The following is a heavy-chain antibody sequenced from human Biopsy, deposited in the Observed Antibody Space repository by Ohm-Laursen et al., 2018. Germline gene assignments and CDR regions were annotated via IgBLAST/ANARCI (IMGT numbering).Heavy chain of an antibody. J-gene: IGHJ5*02. V-gene: IGHV4-59*01. CDR2: VYNGGIT. Sequence: TLSLTCTVSGGSIISYYWTWIRQTPGKGLEWIGHVYNGGITNYNPSLKSRVTISKDTSKNQFSLQLSSVTAADTAVYYCARTPRDSFWSGSYKRGLWFDPRGQGTLVTVSS. CDR1: GGSIISYY. CDR3: ARTPRDSFWSGSYKRGLWFDP. D-gene: IGHD3-3*01.